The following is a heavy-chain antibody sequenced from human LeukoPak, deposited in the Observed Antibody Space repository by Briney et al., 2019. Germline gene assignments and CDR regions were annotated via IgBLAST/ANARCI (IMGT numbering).Heavy chain of an antibody. CDR3: ASVDFDNNAHYHYYLPN. V-gene: IGHV3-7*01. J-gene: IGHJ4*02. CDR2: IKQDGSQK. CDR1: GFRSNRFS. Sequence: GGSLRLSCAASGFRSNRFSMSWVRQTPGKGLEWVANIKQDGSQKEYADSVKGRFAISRDNANNFLDLQMSSLRAEDTGVYYCASVDFDNNAHYHYYLPNWGQGTRVTVSS. D-gene: IGHD2/OR15-2a*01.